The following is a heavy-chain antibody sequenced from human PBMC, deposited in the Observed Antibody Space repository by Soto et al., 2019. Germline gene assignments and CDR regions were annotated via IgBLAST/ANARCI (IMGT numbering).Heavy chain of an antibody. V-gene: IGHV1-18*04. CDR3: AREALFSIAVAGDIFDY. J-gene: IGHJ4*02. Sequence: ASVKVSCKASGYTFTSYGISWVRQAPGQGLEWMGWISAYNGNTNYAQKLQGRVTMTTDTSTSTAYMELRSLRSDDTAVYYCAREALFSIAVAGDIFDYWGQGTLVTVSS. CDR2: ISAYNGNT. CDR1: GYTFTSYG. D-gene: IGHD6-19*01.